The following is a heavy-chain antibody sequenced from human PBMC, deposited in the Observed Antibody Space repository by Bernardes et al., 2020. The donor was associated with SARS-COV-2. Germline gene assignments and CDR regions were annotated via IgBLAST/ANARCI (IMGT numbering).Heavy chain of an antibody. Sequence: SEPLSLTCTVSGGSISSYYWSWIRQPAGKGLEWIGRIYTSGSTNYNPSLKSRVTMSVDTSKNQFSLKLSSVTAADTAVYYCAREREGYCSSTSCQHYYYMDVWGKGTTVTVSS. CDR1: GGSISSYY. D-gene: IGHD2-2*01. J-gene: IGHJ6*03. CDR2: IYTSGST. CDR3: AREREGYCSSTSCQHYYYMDV. V-gene: IGHV4-4*07.